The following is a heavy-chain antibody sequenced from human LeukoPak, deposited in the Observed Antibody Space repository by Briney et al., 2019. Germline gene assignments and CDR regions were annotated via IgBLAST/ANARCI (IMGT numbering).Heavy chain of an antibody. CDR2: IYPGDSDT. Sequence: GESLEISWKGSGYSFTSYWIGWVRQMPGEGVGWMWIIYPGDSDTRYSPSFQGEVTISADKSISTAYLQWSSLKASDTAMYYCARHPYCGGACYPPLWDWGQGTLVTVSS. D-gene: IGHD2-21*02. CDR3: ARHPYCGGACYPPLWD. V-gene: IGHV5-51*01. J-gene: IGHJ4*02. CDR1: GYSFTSYW.